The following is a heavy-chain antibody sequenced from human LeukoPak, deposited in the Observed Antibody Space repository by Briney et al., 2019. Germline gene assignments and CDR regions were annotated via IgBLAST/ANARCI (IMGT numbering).Heavy chain of an antibody. Sequence: ASVKVSCKASGYTFTSYDINWVRQATGQGLEWMGWMNPNSGNTGYAQKFQGRVTITRNTSISTAYMELSSLRSEDTAVYYCARGNYYGSGSSSHYYMDVWGKGITVTVSS. D-gene: IGHD3-10*01. CDR2: MNPNSGNT. CDR1: GYTFTSYD. V-gene: IGHV1-8*03. J-gene: IGHJ6*03. CDR3: ARGNYYGSGSSSHYYMDV.